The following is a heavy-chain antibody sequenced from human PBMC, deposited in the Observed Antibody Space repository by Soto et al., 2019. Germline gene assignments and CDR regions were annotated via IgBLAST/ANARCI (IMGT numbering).Heavy chain of an antibody. J-gene: IGHJ6*02. V-gene: IGHV1-18*01. CDR2: INADYGNT. Sequence: QAQLVQSGAEVRQPGASVKVSCKASGYTFYSHSIRWVRQAPGQGLEWMGRINADYGNTQYAQKFRGRVTMTTDTSTTTVYMELTNLRSDDTAVYYCARCIQGDYYYGMDVWGQGTTVTVSS. D-gene: IGHD5-18*01. CDR1: GYTFYSHS. CDR3: ARCIQGDYYYGMDV.